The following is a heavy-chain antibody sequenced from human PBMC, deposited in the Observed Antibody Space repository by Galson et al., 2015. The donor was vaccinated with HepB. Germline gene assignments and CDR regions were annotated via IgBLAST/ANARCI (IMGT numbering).Heavy chain of an antibody. CDR1: GFILSSYG. CDR2: ISGSGDIT. D-gene: IGHD6-19*01. CDR3: AKDGGSGWLYSWFDP. J-gene: IGHJ5*02. Sequence: LRLSCAASGFILSSYGMSWVRQTPGKGLEWVSGISGSGDITYYADSVKGRFTISRDNSKNMIYLQMNSLRPEDTAVYYCAKDGGSGWLYSWFDPWGQGALVTVSS. V-gene: IGHV3-23*01.